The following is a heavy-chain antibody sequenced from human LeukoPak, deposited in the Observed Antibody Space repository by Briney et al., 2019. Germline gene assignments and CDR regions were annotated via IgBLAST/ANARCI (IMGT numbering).Heavy chain of an antibody. CDR3: ARESGSGWPHYYYYGMDV. D-gene: IGHD6-19*01. CDR2: IYYSGST. V-gene: IGHV4-59*01. CDR1: GGSFSGYY. J-gene: IGHJ6*02. Sequence: SETLSLTCAVYGGSFSGYYWSWIRQPPGKGLEWIGYIYYSGSTNYNPSLKSRVTISVDTSKNQFSLKLSSVTAADTAVYYCARESGSGWPHYYYYGMDVWGQGTTVTVSS.